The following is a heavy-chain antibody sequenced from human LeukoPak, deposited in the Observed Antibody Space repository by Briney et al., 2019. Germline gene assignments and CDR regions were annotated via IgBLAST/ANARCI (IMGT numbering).Heavy chain of an antibody. J-gene: IGHJ4*02. Sequence: SETLSLTCTVSGGSISSYYWGWIRQPPGKGLECIGSIYFSGSAYYNPSLRSRVTISLDTSKKQLSLKLNSVTAADTAVYYCARHNGGGVGSYVAPGPPDYFDYWGQGTLVTVSS. V-gene: IGHV4-39*01. D-gene: IGHD1-26*01. CDR1: GGSISSYY. CDR2: IYFSGSA. CDR3: ARHNGGGVGSYVAPGPPDYFDY.